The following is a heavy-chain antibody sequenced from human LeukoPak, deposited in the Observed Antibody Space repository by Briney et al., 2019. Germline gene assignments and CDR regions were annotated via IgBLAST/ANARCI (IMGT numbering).Heavy chain of an antibody. J-gene: IGHJ4*02. V-gene: IGHV3-7*01. CDR1: GFTYSTYW. CDR3: ARNAPFDY. Sequence: GGSLRLSCAASGFTYSTYWMSWFRQAPGKGLEWVANINQDGSEKYYVDSVRGRFTISRDNAKNSLYLQMNSLRDEDTAVYYCARNAPFDYWGQGTLVTVSS. CDR2: INQDGSEK.